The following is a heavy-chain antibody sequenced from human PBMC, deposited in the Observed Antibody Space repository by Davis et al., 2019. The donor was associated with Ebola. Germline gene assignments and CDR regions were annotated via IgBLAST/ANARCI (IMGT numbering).Heavy chain of an antibody. J-gene: IGHJ6*02. CDR1: GFTFSSYS. Sequence: GGSLRLSCAASGFTFSSYSMNWVRQAPGKGLEWVAVISYDGSNKYYADSVKGRFTISRDNSKNTLYLQMNSLRAEDTAVYYCANGRKGGYYYYGMDVWGQGTTVTVSS. CDR2: ISYDGSNK. D-gene: IGHD3-16*01. V-gene: IGHV3-30*18. CDR3: ANGRKGGYYYYGMDV.